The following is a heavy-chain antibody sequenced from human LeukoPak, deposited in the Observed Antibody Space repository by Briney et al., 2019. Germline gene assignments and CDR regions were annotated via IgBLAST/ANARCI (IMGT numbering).Heavy chain of an antibody. CDR2: ISGSGGST. CDR1: GFTFSSYG. J-gene: IGHJ5*02. D-gene: IGHD3-3*02. V-gene: IGHV3-23*01. CDR3: AKDAAPFSLNWFDP. Sequence: GGSPRLSCAASGFTFSSYGMSWVRQAPGKGLEWVSAISGSGGSTYYADSVKGRFTISRDNSKNTLYLQMNSLRAEDTAVYYCAKDAAPFSLNWFDPWGQGTLVTVSS.